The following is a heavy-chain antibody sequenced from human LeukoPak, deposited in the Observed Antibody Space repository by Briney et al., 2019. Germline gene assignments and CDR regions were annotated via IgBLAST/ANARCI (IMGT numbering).Heavy chain of an antibody. CDR2: ISSNGGST. CDR3: AREGSSGIDPKDAFDI. V-gene: IGHV3-64D*06. J-gene: IGHJ3*02. CDR1: GFTFSSYA. D-gene: IGHD3-10*01. Sequence: QSGGSLRLSCSASGFTFSSYAMHWVRQAPGKGLEYVSAISSNGGSTYYADSVKGRFTISRDNSKNTLYLQMSSLRAEDTAVYYCAREGSSGIDPKDAFDIWGQGTMVTVSS.